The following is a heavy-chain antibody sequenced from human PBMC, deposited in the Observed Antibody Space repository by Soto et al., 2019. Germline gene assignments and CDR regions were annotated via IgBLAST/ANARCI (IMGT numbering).Heavy chain of an antibody. D-gene: IGHD3-3*01. J-gene: IGHJ4*02. CDR3: ARVGSLRFFIPFDY. V-gene: IGHV4-30-4*01. CDR2: IYYSGST. CDR1: GGSISSGDYY. Sequence: SETLSLTCTVSGGSISSGDYYWSWIRQPPGKGLEWIGYIYYSGSTYYNPSLKSRVTISVDTSKNQFSLKLSSVTAADTAVYYCARVGSLRFFIPFDYWGQGTLVTVSS.